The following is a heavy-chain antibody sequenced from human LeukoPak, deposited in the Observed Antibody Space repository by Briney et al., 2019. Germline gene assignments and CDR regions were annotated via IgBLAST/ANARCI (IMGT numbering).Heavy chain of an antibody. CDR3: AKDLSSAITSALVLDV. CDR1: GFTFDDYA. D-gene: IGHD3-22*01. V-gene: IGHV3-9*01. J-gene: IGHJ6*02. Sequence: GGSLRLSCTVSGFTFDDYAMHWVRHTPGKGLEWVVGITWNRDNIGYGDSVKGRFTISRDNVKNVLYLQMNSLRPEDTALYYCAKDLSSAITSALVLDVWGQGTTV. CDR2: ITWNRDNI.